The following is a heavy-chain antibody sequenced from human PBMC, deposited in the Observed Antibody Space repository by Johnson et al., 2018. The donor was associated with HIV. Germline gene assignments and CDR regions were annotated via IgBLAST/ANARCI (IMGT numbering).Heavy chain of an antibody. V-gene: IGHV3-7*04. Sequence: VQLVESGGGLVQPGGSLRLSCTVSGFRFSSYWMTWVRQAPGKGLEWVANIKHDGTEKHYVDSVKGRFTISRDDSQNIAYLQMNSLKTEDTAMYYCTGGRDLRAFDIWGQGTMVTVSS. CDR3: TGGRDLRAFDI. CDR2: IKHDGTEK. J-gene: IGHJ3*02. CDR1: GFRFSSYW. D-gene: IGHD2-21*02.